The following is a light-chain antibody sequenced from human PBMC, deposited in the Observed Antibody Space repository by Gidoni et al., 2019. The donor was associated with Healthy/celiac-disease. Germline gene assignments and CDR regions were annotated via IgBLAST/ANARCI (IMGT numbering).Light chain of an antibody. Sequence: EIEMTQSPATLSVSPGERATLACMASQSVSSNLAWYQQKPGQAPRLLIYGASTRATGIPARFSGSGSGTDFTLTISSLQSEDFAVYYCQQYNNWPPLTFGGGTKVEIK. CDR1: QSVSSN. V-gene: IGKV3-15*01. J-gene: IGKJ4*01. CDR2: GAS. CDR3: QQYNNWPPLT.